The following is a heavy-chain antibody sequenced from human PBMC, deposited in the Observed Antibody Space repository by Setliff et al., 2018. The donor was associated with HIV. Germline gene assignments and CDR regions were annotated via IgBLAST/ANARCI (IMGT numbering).Heavy chain of an antibody. D-gene: IGHD2-2*01. CDR2: IIPIFGTA. CDR1: GGTFSSYA. CDR3: ARDRCSSTSCHGVHDAFDI. V-gene: IGHV1-69*05. J-gene: IGHJ3*02. Sequence: ASVKVSCKASGGTFSSYAISWVRQAPGQGLEWMGGIIPIFGTANYAQKFQGRVTITTDESTSTAYMELSSLRSEDAAVYYCARDRCSSTSCHGVHDAFDIWGQGTMVTVSS.